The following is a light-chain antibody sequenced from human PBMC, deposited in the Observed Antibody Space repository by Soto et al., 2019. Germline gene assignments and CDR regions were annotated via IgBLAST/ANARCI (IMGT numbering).Light chain of an antibody. CDR1: QDISNY. Sequence: DSQMTQSPSSLSASVGDRVTISCQAIQDISNYLNWYQQKPGKAPKLLIYGASNLETGVPSRFSGGGAGTDFTFTISSLQPEDIATYYCQQYDNLPLTFGGGTKVEIK. J-gene: IGKJ4*01. V-gene: IGKV1-33*01. CDR2: GAS. CDR3: QQYDNLPLT.